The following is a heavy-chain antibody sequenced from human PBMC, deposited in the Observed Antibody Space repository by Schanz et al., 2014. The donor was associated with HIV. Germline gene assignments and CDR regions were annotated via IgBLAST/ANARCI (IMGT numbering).Heavy chain of an antibody. CDR3: ARDNWGPDH. J-gene: IGHJ4*02. V-gene: IGHV3-7*01. Sequence: EVQLMESGGGSVQPGGSLRLSCAVSGSWFSDHWMTWVRQAPGKGLEWLANVHPDGIHANMVDSVKGRFIISSDNTKNSVYLQMNSLTVEDTAVYFCARDNWGPDHWGQGTLVTVSS. CDR2: VHPDGIHA. CDR1: GSWFSDHW. D-gene: IGHD3-16*01.